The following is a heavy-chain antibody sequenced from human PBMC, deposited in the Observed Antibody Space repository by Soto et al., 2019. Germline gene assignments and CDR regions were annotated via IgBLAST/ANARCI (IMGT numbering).Heavy chain of an antibody. D-gene: IGHD3-16*02. CDR3: ARELPLMITFGGVIVDAFDI. V-gene: IGHV1-18*01. Sequence: QVQLVQSGAEVKKPGASVKVSCKASGYTFTSYGISWVRQAPGQGLEWMGWISAYNGNTNYAQKLQGRVTMTTDTSTSTAYMELRSLRSDDTAVYYFARELPLMITFGGVIVDAFDIWGQGTMVTVSS. J-gene: IGHJ3*02. CDR1: GYTFTSYG. CDR2: ISAYNGNT.